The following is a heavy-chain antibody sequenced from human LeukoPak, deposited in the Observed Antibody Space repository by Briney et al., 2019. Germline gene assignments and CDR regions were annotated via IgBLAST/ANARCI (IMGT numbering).Heavy chain of an antibody. Sequence: PSETLSLTCTVSGGSISSSSYYWGWIRQPPGKGLEWIGSIYYSGSTYYNPSLKSRVTISVDTSKNQFSLKLSSVTAADTAVYYCARLGGGYFSWFDPWGQGTLVTVSS. CDR1: GGSISSSSYY. J-gene: IGHJ5*02. D-gene: IGHD3-16*01. CDR3: ARLGGGYFSWFDP. V-gene: IGHV4-39*01. CDR2: IYYSGST.